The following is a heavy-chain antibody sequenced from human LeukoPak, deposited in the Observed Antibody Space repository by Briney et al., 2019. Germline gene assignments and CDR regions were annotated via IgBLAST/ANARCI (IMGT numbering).Heavy chain of an antibody. CDR3: AKVWRGNYYDY. Sequence: GGSLRLSCAASGFTVSSNYMSWVRQAPGKGLEWVSIIYSGGSTYYADSVKGRFTISRDNSKSTLYLQMNSLRAEDTAVYYCAKVWRGNYYDYWGQGTLVTVSS. V-gene: IGHV3-53*01. CDR1: GFTVSSNY. CDR2: IYSGGST. J-gene: IGHJ4*02. D-gene: IGHD1-1*01.